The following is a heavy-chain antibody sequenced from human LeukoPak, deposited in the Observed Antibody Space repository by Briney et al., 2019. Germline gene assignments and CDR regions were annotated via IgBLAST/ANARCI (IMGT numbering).Heavy chain of an antibody. V-gene: IGHV3-30-3*01. CDR3: ARDDRRKSGSPRWFDP. Sequence: GGSLRLSCAASGFTFSSYAMHWVRQAPGKGLEWVAVISYDGSNKYYADSVKGRFTISRDNSKNTLYLQMSSLRDEDTAVYYCARDDRRKSGSPRWFDPWGQGTLVTVSS. J-gene: IGHJ5*02. D-gene: IGHD1-26*01. CDR2: ISYDGSNK. CDR1: GFTFSSYA.